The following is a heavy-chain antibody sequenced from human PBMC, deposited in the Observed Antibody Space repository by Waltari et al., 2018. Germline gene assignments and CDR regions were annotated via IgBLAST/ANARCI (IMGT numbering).Heavy chain of an antibody. D-gene: IGHD6-13*01. J-gene: IGHJ4*02. CDR1: GFTFSSYG. V-gene: IGHV3-33*01. Sequence: QVQLVESGGGVVQPGRSLRLSCAASGFTFSSYGMHWVRQAPGKGLEWVAVIWYDGSNKYYADSVKGRFTISRDNSKNTLYLQMNSLRAEDTAVYYCARESRYSSSWYFDYWGQGTLVTVSS. CDR3: ARESRYSSSWYFDY. CDR2: IWYDGSNK.